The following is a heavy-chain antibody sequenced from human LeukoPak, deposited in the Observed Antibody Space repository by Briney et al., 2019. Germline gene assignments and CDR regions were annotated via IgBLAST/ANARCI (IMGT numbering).Heavy chain of an antibody. CDR2: ISSSGSTI. J-gene: IGHJ4*02. D-gene: IGHD3-22*01. CDR3: AREYFYDSTGQRGSGY. V-gene: IGHV3-11*04. CDR1: GFTFSDYY. Sequence: GGSQRLSCAASGFTFSDYYMSWIRQAPGGGLEWGSYISSSGSTIYYADSVKGRFTISRDNDNNSLYLQMNSLRAEDTAVYYCAREYFYDSTGQRGSGYWGQGTLVTVP.